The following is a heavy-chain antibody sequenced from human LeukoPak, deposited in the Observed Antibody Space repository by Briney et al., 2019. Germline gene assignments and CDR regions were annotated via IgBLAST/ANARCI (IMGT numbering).Heavy chain of an antibody. J-gene: IGHJ4*02. Sequence: GGSPRLSCAASGFTFSSYSMNWVRQAPGKGLEWVSSISSSSSYIYYADSVKGRFTISRDNAKNSLYLQMNSLRAEDTAVYYCARARMATKYFDYWGQGTLVTVSS. D-gene: IGHD5-12*01. CDR2: ISSSSSYI. CDR3: ARARMATKYFDY. V-gene: IGHV3-21*01. CDR1: GFTFSSYS.